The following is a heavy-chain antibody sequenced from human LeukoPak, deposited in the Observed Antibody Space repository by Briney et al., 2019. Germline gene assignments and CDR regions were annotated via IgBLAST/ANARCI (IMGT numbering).Heavy chain of an antibody. CDR3: ARSPGGALNWFDP. D-gene: IGHD1-1*01. Sequence: ASETLSLTCTVSGGSISSSSYYWGWIRQPPGKGLEWIGTIYYSGSTYYNASLKSRVTISVDTPKNQFSLKLSSVTAADTAVYYCARSPGGALNWFDPWGQGTLVTVSS. V-gene: IGHV4-39*01. CDR2: IYYSGST. J-gene: IGHJ5*02. CDR1: GGSISSSSYY.